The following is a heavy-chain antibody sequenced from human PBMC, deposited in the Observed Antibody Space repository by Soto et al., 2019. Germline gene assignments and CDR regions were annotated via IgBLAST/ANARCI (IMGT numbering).Heavy chain of an antibody. Sequence: QVQLVESGGGVVQPGRSLRLSCAASGFTFSSYGMHWVRQAPGKGLEWVAVIWYDGSNKYYADSVKGRFTISRDNSKNTLYLQMNSLRAEYTAVYYCARTSIAARGYYYYGMDVWGQGTTVTVSS. D-gene: IGHD6-6*01. V-gene: IGHV3-33*01. CDR2: IWYDGSNK. CDR3: ARTSIAARGYYYYGMDV. J-gene: IGHJ6*02. CDR1: GFTFSSYG.